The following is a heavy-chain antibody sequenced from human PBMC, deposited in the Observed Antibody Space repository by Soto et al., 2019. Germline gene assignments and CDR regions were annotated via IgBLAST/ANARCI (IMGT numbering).Heavy chain of an antibody. Sequence: PGGSLRLSCAASGFTFSSYSMNWVRQAPGKGLEWVSSISSSSSYIYYADSVKGRFTISRDNAKNSLYLQMNSLRAEDTAVYYCARYSSVDSSGFDPWGQGTLVTVSS. D-gene: IGHD6-25*01. CDR1: GFTFSSYS. CDR2: ISSSSSYI. V-gene: IGHV3-21*01. CDR3: ARYSSVDSSGFDP. J-gene: IGHJ5*02.